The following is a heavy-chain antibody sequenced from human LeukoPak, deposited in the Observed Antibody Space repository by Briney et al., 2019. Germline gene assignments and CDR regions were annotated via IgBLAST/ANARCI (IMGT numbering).Heavy chain of an antibody. V-gene: IGHV1-69*05. J-gene: IGHJ4*02. D-gene: IGHD1-26*01. CDR3: ARTYSGSYYFDY. Sequence: WASVKVSCKASGYTFTSYYMHWVRQAPGQGLEWMGGIIPIFGTANYAQKFQGRVTITTDESTSTAYMELSSLRSEDTAVYYCARTYSGSYYFDYWGQGTLVTVSS. CDR1: GYTFTSYY. CDR2: IIPIFGTA.